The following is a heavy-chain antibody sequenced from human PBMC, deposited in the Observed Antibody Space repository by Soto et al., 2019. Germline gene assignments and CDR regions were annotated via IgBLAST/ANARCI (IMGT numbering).Heavy chain of an antibody. CDR1: GYTFTTSW. J-gene: IGHJ6*02. Sequence: PGESLKISCKGSGYTFTTSWIGWVRQMPGKGLEGMGIIYPGDSDTRYSPSFQGQVTISADKSIGTAYLQWSSLEASDTAMYYCARSGYSSHGMDVWGQGTPVTVSS. CDR3: ARSGYSSHGMDV. V-gene: IGHV5-51*01. D-gene: IGHD2-2*03. CDR2: IYPGDSDT.